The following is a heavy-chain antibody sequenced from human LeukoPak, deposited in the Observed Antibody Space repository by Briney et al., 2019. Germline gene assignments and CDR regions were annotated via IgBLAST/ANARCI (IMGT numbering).Heavy chain of an antibody. Sequence: PGGSLRLSCAASGFTFSSYAMHWVRQAPGKGLEWVAVISYDGSNKYYADSVKGRFTISRDNSKNTLYLQMNSLRAEDTAVYYCARDVSSGSPFDYWGQGTLVTVSS. CDR2: ISYDGSNK. V-gene: IGHV3-30*04. CDR3: ARDVSSGSPFDY. CDR1: GFTFSSYA. D-gene: IGHD3-10*01. J-gene: IGHJ4*02.